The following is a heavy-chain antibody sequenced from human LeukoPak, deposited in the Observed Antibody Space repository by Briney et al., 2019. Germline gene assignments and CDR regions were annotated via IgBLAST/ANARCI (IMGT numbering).Heavy chain of an antibody. CDR3: AKLVAAASNFDY. CDR1: GFTFSSYG. D-gene: IGHD2-15*01. V-gene: IGHV3-30*18. CDR2: ISYDGSNK. Sequence: GGSLRLSCAASGFTFSSYGMHWVRQAPGKGLEWVAVISYDGSNKYYADSVKGRFTISRDNSKNTLYLQMSSLRVEDTAVYYCAKLVAAASNFDYWGQGTLVTVSS. J-gene: IGHJ4*02.